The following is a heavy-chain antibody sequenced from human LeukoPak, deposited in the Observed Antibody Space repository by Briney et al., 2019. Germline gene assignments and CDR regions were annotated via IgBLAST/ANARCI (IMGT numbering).Heavy chain of an antibody. CDR2: ISFDGSDK. Sequence: GGSLRLSCAAFGFTFSSYAMHWVRQAPGKGLEWVSVISFDGSDKYYADSVKGRFTISRDKSKNTLYLQMNSLRAEDTAVYYCAKERYSGSSFFDYWGQGTLVTVSS. CDR3: AKERYSGSSFFDY. V-gene: IGHV3-30-3*01. CDR1: GFTFSSYA. D-gene: IGHD1-26*01. J-gene: IGHJ4*02.